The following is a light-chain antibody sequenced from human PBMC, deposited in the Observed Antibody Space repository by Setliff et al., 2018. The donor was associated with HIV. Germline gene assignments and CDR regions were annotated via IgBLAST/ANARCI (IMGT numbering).Light chain of an antibody. Sequence: QSALTQPPSVSGSPGQSVTISCTGTSSDVGIYDRVSWYQQPPGTAPKLIIFEVSKRPSGVPDRFSGSKSGNTASLTISGLQAEGEADYFCSSYSSSTTLVFGGGTKVTVL. V-gene: IGLV2-18*02. CDR2: EVS. CDR1: SSDVGIYDR. J-gene: IGLJ2*01. CDR3: SSYSSSTTLV.